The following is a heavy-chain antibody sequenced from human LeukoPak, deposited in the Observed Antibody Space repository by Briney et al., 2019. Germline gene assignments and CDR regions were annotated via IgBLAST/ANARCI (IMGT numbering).Heavy chain of an antibody. D-gene: IGHD5-12*01. Sequence: GGSLRLSCAASGFTCSSYSMNWVRQAPGKGLEWVSSISSSSSYIYYADSVKGRFTISRDNAKNSLYLQMNSLRAEDTAVYYCARGSPPSGYGYYFDYWGQGTLVTVSS. CDR1: GFTCSSYS. CDR3: ARGSPPSGYGYYFDY. J-gene: IGHJ4*02. CDR2: ISSSSSYI. V-gene: IGHV3-21*01.